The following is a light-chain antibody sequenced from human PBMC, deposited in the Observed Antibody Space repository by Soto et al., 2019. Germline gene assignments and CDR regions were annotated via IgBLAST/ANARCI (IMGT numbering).Light chain of an antibody. J-gene: IGKJ4*01. CDR3: QQCDNLPLT. V-gene: IGKV1-33*01. CDR2: DAS. Sequence: DIQMTQSPSSLSASVGDRVTITCQASRDISKYLNWYLQKPGKAPKLLIYDASNLETGVPSRFSGNGSGTDFTFTISRLQPEDVVTYYCQQCDNLPLTFGGGTKVEIK. CDR1: RDISKY.